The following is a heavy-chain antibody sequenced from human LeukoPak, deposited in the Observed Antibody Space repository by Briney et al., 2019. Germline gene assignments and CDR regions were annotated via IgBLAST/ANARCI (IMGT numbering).Heavy chain of an antibody. J-gene: IGHJ3*02. CDR3: ARACDSSGCQDDAFDI. Sequence: ASVKVSCKASGYTFTGYYMHWVRQAPGQGLEWMGWINPNSGGTNYTQKFQGRVTMTRDTSISTAYMELSRLRSDDTAVYYCARACDSSGCQDDAFDIWGQGTMVTVSS. CDR2: INPNSGGT. V-gene: IGHV1-2*02. CDR1: GYTFTGYY. D-gene: IGHD6-19*01.